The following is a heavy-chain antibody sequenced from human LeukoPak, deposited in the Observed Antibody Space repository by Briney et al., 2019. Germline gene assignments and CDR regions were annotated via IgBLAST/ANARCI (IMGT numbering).Heavy chain of an antibody. J-gene: IGHJ4*02. CDR1: GFTFSSYA. Sequence: GGSLRLSCAASGFTFSSYAMSWVRQAPGKGLERVSAISGSGGSTYYADSVKGRFAISRDNSKNTLYLQMNSLRAEDTAVYYCATETYDYSNPPWGQGTLVTVSS. CDR2: ISGSGGST. V-gene: IGHV3-23*01. D-gene: IGHD4-11*01. CDR3: ATETYDYSNPP.